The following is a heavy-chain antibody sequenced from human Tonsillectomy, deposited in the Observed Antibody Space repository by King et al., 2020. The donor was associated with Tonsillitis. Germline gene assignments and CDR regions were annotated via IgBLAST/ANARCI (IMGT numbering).Heavy chain of an antibody. D-gene: IGHD5-18*01. Sequence: VQLVESGGGLVQPGGSLRLSCAASGFAFSSYAMRWVRQAPGKGLECVSGISGSGGSTDYADSVQGRFTISRDNSKNTLYLQINSLRAEDTAVYYCAKILGYTYGPFDYWGQGTVVTVSS. CDR1: GFAFSSYA. J-gene: IGHJ4*02. V-gene: IGHV3-23*04. CDR2: ISGSGGST. CDR3: AKILGYTYGPFDY.